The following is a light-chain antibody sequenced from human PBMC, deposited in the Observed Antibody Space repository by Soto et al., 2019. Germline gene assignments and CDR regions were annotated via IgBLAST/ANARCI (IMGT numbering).Light chain of an antibody. J-gene: IGKJ1*01. V-gene: IGKV3-15*01. Sequence: EIVMTQSPATLSVSPGERATLSCRASQSVSSNLAWYQQKPGQAPRLLIYGASTRATGIPARFSGSGSGTEFTLTISSLQSEDFAVYYCQSWEFGQGTKVEIK. CDR1: QSVSSN. CDR3: QSWE. CDR2: GAS.